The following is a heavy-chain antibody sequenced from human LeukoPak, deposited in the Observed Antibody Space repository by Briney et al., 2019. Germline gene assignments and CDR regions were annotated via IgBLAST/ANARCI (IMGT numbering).Heavy chain of an antibody. CDR3: ARDYADYVGYFFFDY. D-gene: IGHD4-17*01. CDR2: ISGGGETT. CDR1: GFTFNNYA. V-gene: IGHV3-23*01. J-gene: IGHJ4*02. Sequence: GGSLRLSCAASGFTFNNYAMNWVRQAPGKGLGWVSSISGGGETTYYADSAKGRFTISRDNSQNTLYLQMNSLRAEDTAVYYCARDYADYVGYFFFDYWGQGTLITVSS.